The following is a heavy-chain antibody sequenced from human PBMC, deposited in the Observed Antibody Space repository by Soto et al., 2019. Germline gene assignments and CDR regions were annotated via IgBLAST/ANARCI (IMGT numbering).Heavy chain of an antibody. Sequence: SETLSLTCTVSGGSISSSSHYWGWIRQPPGKGLEWIGSIYFSGSTHYNPSLKSRVTISIDTSKNQFFLKLSSVTAADRAVYHCARHEGMPVWGQGTTVTVSS. CDR3: ARHEGMPV. J-gene: IGHJ6*02. CDR2: IYFSGST. CDR1: GGSISSSSHY. D-gene: IGHD2-2*01. V-gene: IGHV4-39*01.